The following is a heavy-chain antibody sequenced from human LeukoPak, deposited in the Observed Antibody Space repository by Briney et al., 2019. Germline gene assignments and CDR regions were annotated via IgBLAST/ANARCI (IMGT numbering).Heavy chain of an antibody. J-gene: IGHJ4*02. CDR3: AKDGAHYSGSYYVLGY. V-gene: IGHV3-48*01. CDR1: GFTFSIYS. D-gene: IGHD1-26*01. Sequence: PGGSLRLCCSAHGFTFSIYSRNSVPQAPGKVVERDQYHSSSSRTIHCADSVKGRFTISRANSKNTLYLQMNRLRAEDTAVYYCAKDGAHYSGSYYVLGYWGQGPLVTVSS. CDR2: HSSSSRTI.